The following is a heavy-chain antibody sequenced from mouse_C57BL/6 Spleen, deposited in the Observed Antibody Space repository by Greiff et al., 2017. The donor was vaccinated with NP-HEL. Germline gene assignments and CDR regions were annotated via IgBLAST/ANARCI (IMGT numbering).Heavy chain of an antibody. J-gene: IGHJ3*01. CDR2: IHPNSGST. CDR3: ARNDDGYFY. D-gene: IGHD2-3*01. V-gene: IGHV1-64*01. CDR1: GYTFTSYW. Sequence: QVQLKQPGAELVKPGASVKLSCKASGYTFTSYWMHWVKQRPGQGLEWIGMIHPNSGSTNYNEKFKSKATLTVDKSSSTAYMQLSSLTSEDSAVYYCARNDDGYFYWGQGTLVTVSA.